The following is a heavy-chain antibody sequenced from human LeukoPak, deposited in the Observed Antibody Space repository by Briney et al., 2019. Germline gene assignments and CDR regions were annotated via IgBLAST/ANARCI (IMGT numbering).Heavy chain of an antibody. Sequence: SETLSLTCAVSGGSISSSNWWSWVRQPPGKGLEWIGEIYHSGSTNYNPSLKSRVTISVDKSKNQFSLKLSSVTAADTAVYYCARGEYNWNDLGSNYYYYYMDVWGKGTTVTVSS. D-gene: IGHD1-1*01. CDR2: IYHSGST. J-gene: IGHJ6*03. CDR1: GGSISSSNW. V-gene: IGHV4-4*02. CDR3: ARGEYNWNDLGSNYYYYYMDV.